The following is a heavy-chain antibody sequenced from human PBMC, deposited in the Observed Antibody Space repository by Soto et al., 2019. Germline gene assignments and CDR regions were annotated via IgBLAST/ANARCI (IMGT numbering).Heavy chain of an antibody. V-gene: IGHV3-9*01. Sequence: EVQLVESGGGLVQPGRSLRLSCAASGFTFDDYAMHWDRQAPGKGLEWVSGISWNSGSIGYADSVKGRFTISRDNAKNSLYLQMNSLRAEDTALYYCAKDISSQRLVPFDYWGQGTLVTVSS. CDR2: ISWNSGSI. D-gene: IGHD3-9*01. J-gene: IGHJ4*02. CDR1: GFTFDDYA. CDR3: AKDISSQRLVPFDY.